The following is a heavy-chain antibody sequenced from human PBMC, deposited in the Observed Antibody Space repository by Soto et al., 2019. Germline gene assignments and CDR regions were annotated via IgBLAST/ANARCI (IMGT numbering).Heavy chain of an antibody. D-gene: IGHD6-19*01. Sequence: EVQLVESGGGLVQPGGSLRLSCAASGFTFSSYSMNWVRQAPGKGLEWVSYISSSSSTIYYADSVKGRFTISRDNAKNSLYLQRNSLRAEDTAVYYCAREGSIAVAGKVLGYYYYYYMDVWGKATTVTVSS. J-gene: IGHJ6*03. CDR2: ISSSSSTI. CDR1: GFTFSSYS. V-gene: IGHV3-48*01. CDR3: AREGSIAVAGKVLGYYYYYYMDV.